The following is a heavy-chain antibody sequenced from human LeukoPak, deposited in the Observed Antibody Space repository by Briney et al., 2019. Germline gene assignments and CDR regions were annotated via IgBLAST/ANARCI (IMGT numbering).Heavy chain of an antibody. Sequence: GGSLRLSCAASGFTFSSYSFNWVRQAPGKGLEWVAVISYDGSNKYYADSVKGRFTISRDNSKNTLYLQMNSLRAEDTAVYYCARELIAVAAVGYFDYWGQGTLVTVSS. CDR1: GFTFSSYS. CDR2: ISYDGSNK. J-gene: IGHJ4*02. V-gene: IGHV3-30-3*01. D-gene: IGHD6-19*01. CDR3: ARELIAVAAVGYFDY.